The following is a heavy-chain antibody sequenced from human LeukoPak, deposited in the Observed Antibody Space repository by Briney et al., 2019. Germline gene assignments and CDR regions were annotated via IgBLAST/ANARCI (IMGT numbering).Heavy chain of an antibody. D-gene: IGHD3-10*01. J-gene: IGHJ6*03. CDR3: ARGFYGSGSYSPPYYYMDV. V-gene: IGHV4-61*10. CDR1: GDSISSGDYY. CDR2: IYYSGST. Sequence: PSETLSLTCTVSGDSISSGDYYWSWIRQPAGKGLEWIGYIYYSGSTNYNPSLKSRVTISVDTSKNQFSLKLSSVTAADTAVYYCARGFYGSGSYSPPYYYMDVWGKGTTVTISS.